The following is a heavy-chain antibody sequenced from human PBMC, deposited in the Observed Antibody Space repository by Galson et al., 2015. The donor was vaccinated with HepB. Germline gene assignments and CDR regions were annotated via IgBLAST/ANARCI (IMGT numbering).Heavy chain of an antibody. J-gene: IGHJ6*02. V-gene: IGHV3-48*04. Sequence: SLRLSCAASGFTFSSYSMNWVRQAPGKGLGWVSYISSSSSTIYYADSVKGRFTISRDNAKNSLYLQMNSLRAEDTAVYYCARGLGFGESNYGMDVWGQRTTVTVSS. CDR1: GFTFSSYS. CDR3: ARGLGFGESNYGMDV. D-gene: IGHD3-10*01. CDR2: ISSSSSTI.